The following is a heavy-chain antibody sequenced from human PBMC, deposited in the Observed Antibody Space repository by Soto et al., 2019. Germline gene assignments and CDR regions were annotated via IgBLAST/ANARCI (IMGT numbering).Heavy chain of an antibody. V-gene: IGHV3-23*01. J-gene: IGHJ6*02. CDR2: ISGSGGST. CDR3: AKGAMTTVTHYYYYGMDV. D-gene: IGHD4-17*01. Sequence: VQLQQWGAGLLKPSETLSLTCAVYGGSFSGYYWSWIRQPPGKGLEWVSAISGSGGSTYYADSVKGRFTISRDNSKNTLYLQMNSLRAEDTAVYYCAKGAMTTVTHYYYYGMDVWGQGTTVTVSS. CDR1: GGSFSGYY.